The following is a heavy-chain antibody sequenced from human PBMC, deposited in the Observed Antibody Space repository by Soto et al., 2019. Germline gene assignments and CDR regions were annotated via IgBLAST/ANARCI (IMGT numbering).Heavy chain of an antibody. Sequence: ASGTLSPTRPFSCDSFSNFFWSLIPQPPGKGLEWIGYFHGSGNTGYNPSLENRVSIGLGTSANQFSLKLSSVTAADTAIYYCARGTRALITSFFAYWGQGLPVTVSS. CDR2: FHGSGNT. CDR1: CDSFSNFF. CDR3: ARGTRALITSFFAY. V-gene: IGHV4-59*01. D-gene: IGHD1-20*01. J-gene: IGHJ4*02.